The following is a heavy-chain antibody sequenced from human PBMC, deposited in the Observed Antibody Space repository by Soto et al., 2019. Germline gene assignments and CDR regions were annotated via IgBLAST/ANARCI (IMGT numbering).Heavy chain of an antibody. CDR1: GYTFTSYG. CDR2: ISAYNGNT. D-gene: IGHD4-17*01. J-gene: IGHJ5*02. Sequence: ASVKVSCKASGYTFTSYGISWVRQAPGEGLEWMGWISAYNGNTNYAEKLQGRVTMTTDTSTSTAYMELRSLRSDDTAVYYCARVEDDYGDYDETGFDPWGQGTLVTVSS. CDR3: ARVEDDYGDYDETGFDP. V-gene: IGHV1-18*01.